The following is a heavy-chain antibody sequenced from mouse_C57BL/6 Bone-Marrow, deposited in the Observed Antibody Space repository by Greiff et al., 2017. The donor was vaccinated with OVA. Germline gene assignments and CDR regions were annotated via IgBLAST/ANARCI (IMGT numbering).Heavy chain of an antibody. CDR3: ANAGFDY. CDR1: GFTFSDYG. V-gene: IGHV5-17*01. J-gene: IGHJ2*01. CDR2: ISSGSSTI. Sequence: EVQVVESGGGLVKPGGSLKLSCAASGFTFSDYGMHWVRQAPEKGLEWVAYISSGSSTIYYADTVKGRFTISRDNAKNTLFLKMTSLRSEDTAMYYCANAGFDYWGQGTTLTVSS.